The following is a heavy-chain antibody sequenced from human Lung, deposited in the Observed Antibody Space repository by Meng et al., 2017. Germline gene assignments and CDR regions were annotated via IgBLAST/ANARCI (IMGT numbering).Heavy chain of an antibody. V-gene: IGHV4-39*07. D-gene: IGHD6-13*01. Sequence: SETLSLTCNVSGGSISSSSYYWGWIRQPPGKGLEWIGSIYYSGSTYYNPSLKSRVTISVDTSKNQFSLRLSSVTAADTAVYYCARDRRVRAAAGTTYYYYGMDVWGQGTTVTVSS. CDR1: GGSISSSSYY. J-gene: IGHJ6*02. CDR3: ARDRRVRAAAGTTYYYYGMDV. CDR2: IYYSGST.